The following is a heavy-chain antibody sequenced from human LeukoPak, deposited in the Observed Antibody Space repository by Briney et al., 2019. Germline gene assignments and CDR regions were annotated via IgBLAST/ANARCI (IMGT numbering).Heavy chain of an antibody. D-gene: IGHD6-13*01. Sequence: NPGGSLTLSCGASGFTISTAWMRWLPHARGEGRECVSRINNKSDGEATDYAAPVKGRFTISRDDSKDTLFLQMNSLKTEDTAIYYCTAGHYSNLWGQGTLVTVSS. V-gene: IGHV3-15*01. CDR1: GFTISTAW. CDR2: INNKSDGEAT. J-gene: IGHJ5*02. CDR3: TAGHYSNL.